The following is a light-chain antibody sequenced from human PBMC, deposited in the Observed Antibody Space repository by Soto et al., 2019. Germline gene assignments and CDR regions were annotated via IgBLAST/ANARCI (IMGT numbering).Light chain of an antibody. CDR3: CSYAGSSPVEV. Sequence: QSALTQPASVSGSPGQSITISCTGTSSDVGSYNLVSWYQQHPGKAPKLMIYEGSKRPSGVSNRFSGSKSGNTASLTSSGLQAEAEADYYCCSYAGSSPVEVFGTGTKVTVL. V-gene: IGLV2-23*03. CDR2: EGS. CDR1: SSDVGSYNL. J-gene: IGLJ1*01.